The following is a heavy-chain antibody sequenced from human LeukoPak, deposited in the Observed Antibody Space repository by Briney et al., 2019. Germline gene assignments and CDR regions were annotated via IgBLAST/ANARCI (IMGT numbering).Heavy chain of an antibody. CDR2: TSSSGETT. V-gene: IGHV3-23*01. CDR1: GFTFSSYA. D-gene: IGHD3-22*01. CDR3: AKDRPNYYGTNGHYYRRDGDC. Sequence: PGGSLRLSCVASGFTFSSYAMSCVRQAAGKGLEGVSSTSSSGETTYYADSVKGRFTISRDNSRNTLYLQMNSLRAEDTAVYYCAKDRPNYYGTNGHYYRRDGDCWGQGTLVTVSS. J-gene: IGHJ4*02.